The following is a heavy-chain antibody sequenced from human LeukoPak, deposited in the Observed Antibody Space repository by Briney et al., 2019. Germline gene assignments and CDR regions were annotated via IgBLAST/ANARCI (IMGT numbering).Heavy chain of an antibody. CDR1: GGSISSSSYY. Sequence: PSETLSLTCTVSGGSISSSSYYWGWIRQPPGKGLEWIGSIYYSGSTYYNPSLKSRVTISVDTSKNQFSLKLSSVTAADTAVYYCARHLARDYYDSSDPNWFDPWGQGTLVTVSS. CDR2: IYYSGST. CDR3: ARHLARDYYDSSDPNWFDP. D-gene: IGHD3-22*01. V-gene: IGHV4-39*07. J-gene: IGHJ5*02.